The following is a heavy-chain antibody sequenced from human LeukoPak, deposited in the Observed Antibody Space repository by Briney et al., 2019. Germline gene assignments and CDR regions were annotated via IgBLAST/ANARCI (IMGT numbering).Heavy chain of an antibody. CDR3: ARANGGGAYYPFDH. CDR2: INPYSGAT. Sequence: ASVKVSCKASGYTFPGYYIHWLRQAPGQGLEWMAWINPYSGATDSAQTFQGRVTVARDTSTTTAYMELNRLTSDDTAVYYCARANGGGAYYPFDHWGQGTLVTVSS. D-gene: IGHD2-21*02. V-gene: IGHV1-2*02. J-gene: IGHJ4*02. CDR1: GYTFPGYY.